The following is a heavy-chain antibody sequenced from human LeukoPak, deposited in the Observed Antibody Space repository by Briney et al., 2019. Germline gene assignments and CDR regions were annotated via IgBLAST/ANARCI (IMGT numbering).Heavy chain of an antibody. CDR1: GFTFSSYS. D-gene: IGHD3-22*01. J-gene: IGHJ4*02. CDR3: ARAIDYYDSSGYY. V-gene: IGHV3-48*01. Sequence: GGSLRLSCAASGFTFSSYSMNWVRQAPGKGLEWVSYISSSSSTIYYADSVKGRFTNSRDNAKNSLYLQMNSLRAEDTAVYYCARAIDYYDSSGYYWGQGTLVTVSS. CDR2: ISSSSSTI.